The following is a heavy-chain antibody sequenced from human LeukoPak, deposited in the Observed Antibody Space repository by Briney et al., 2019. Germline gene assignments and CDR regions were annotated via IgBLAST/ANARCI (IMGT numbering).Heavy chain of an antibody. CDR3: AQSPITGTTFPHYFDY. J-gene: IGHJ4*02. D-gene: IGHD1-7*01. Sequence: SETLSLTCTVSGGSISSGDYYWSWIRQPPGTGLEWIGYIYYSGSTYYNPSLKSRVTISVDTSKNQFSLKLSSVTAADTAVYYCAQSPITGTTFPHYFDYWGQGTLVTVSS. CDR1: GGSISSGDYY. CDR2: IYYSGST. V-gene: IGHV4-30-4*01.